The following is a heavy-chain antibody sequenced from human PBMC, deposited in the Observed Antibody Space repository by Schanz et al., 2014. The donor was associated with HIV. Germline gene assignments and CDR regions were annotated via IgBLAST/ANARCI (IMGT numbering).Heavy chain of an antibody. V-gene: IGHV1-18*01. CDR3: ARTDYDILTGYSLGYYGMDV. CDR2: ISAYNGNT. Sequence: VQSRSSFPPPFSSFQVSFTSSFSPFTSYGISWVRQAPGQGLEWMGWISAYNGNTNYAQKLQGRVTMTTDTSTSTAYMELRSLRSDDTAVYYCARTDYDILTGYSLGYYGMDVWGQGTTVTVSS. CDR1: FSPFTSYG. J-gene: IGHJ6*02. D-gene: IGHD3-9*01.